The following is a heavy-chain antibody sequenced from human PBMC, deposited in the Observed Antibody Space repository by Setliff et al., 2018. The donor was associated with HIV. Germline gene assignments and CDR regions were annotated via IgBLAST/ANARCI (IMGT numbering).Heavy chain of an antibody. J-gene: IGHJ3*02. CDR3: ARGSGSYYQSRDAFDI. V-gene: IGHV1-8*02. D-gene: IGHD1-26*01. CDR1: GYTFTSYD. Sequence: ASVKVSCKASGYTFTSYDINWVRQATGQGLEWMGWVNPNSDNTGYAQKFQGRVTMTRNTSISTAYMELSSLRSEDTAVYYCARGSGSYYQSRDAFDIWGQGTMVTVSS. CDR2: VNPNSDNT.